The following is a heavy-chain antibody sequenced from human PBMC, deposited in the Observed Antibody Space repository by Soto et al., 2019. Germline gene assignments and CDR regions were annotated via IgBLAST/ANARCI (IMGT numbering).Heavy chain of an antibody. J-gene: IGHJ4*02. CDR3: AKTGGYDPRTPFDY. V-gene: IGHV3-30*18. CDR2: ISYDGSNK. D-gene: IGHD5-12*01. Sequence: QVQLVESGGGVVRPGRSLRLSGAASGFTFSSYGMHWVRQAPGKGLEWVAVISYDGSNKYYADSVKGRFTISRDNSKNTLYLQMNSLRAEDTAVYYCAKTGGYDPRTPFDYWGQGTLVTVSS. CDR1: GFTFSSYG.